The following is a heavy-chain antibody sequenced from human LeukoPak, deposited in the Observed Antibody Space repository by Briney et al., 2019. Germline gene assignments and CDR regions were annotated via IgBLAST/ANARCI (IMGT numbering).Heavy chain of an antibody. CDR1: GFTFSSYW. D-gene: IGHD5-24*01. Sequence: PGGSLRLSCAASGFTFSSYWMSWVRQAPGKGLEWVSSISIGSNYIYYGDSVKGRFTISRDNAKKSLYLQMNSLRAEDTAVYYCARRWLQSYAFDIWGQGTMVTVSS. CDR2: ISIGSNYI. CDR3: ARRWLQSYAFDI. V-gene: IGHV3-21*01. J-gene: IGHJ3*02.